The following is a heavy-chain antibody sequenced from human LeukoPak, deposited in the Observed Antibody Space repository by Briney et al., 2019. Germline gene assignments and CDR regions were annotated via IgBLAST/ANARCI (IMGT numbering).Heavy chain of an antibody. CDR3: AREGSSWYGNRNNWFDP. V-gene: IGHV4-59*01. Sequence: SETLSLICTVSGGSISSYYRSWIRQPPGKGLEWIGYIYYSGSTNYNPSLKSRVTISVDTSKNQFSLKLSSVTAADTAVYYCAREGSSWYGNRNNWFDPWGQGTMVTVSS. CDR1: GGSISSYY. D-gene: IGHD6-13*01. CDR2: IYYSGST. J-gene: IGHJ5*02.